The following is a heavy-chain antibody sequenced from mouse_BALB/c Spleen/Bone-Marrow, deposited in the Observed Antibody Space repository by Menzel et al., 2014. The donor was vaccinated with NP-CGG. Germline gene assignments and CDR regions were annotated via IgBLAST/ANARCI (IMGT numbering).Heavy chain of an antibody. CDR3: TRWRWSFDY. CDR1: GYTFSSYW. D-gene: IGHD2-3*01. J-gene: IGHJ2*01. Sequence: VMLVESGAELMKPGASVKISCKATGYTFSSYWIEWVKQRPGHGLEWIGEILPGSGSSNYNERFKGKATITADTSSNTTYMQLSILTSEDSAVYYCTRWRWSFDYWGQGATLTVSS. CDR2: ILPGSGSS. V-gene: IGHV1-9*01.